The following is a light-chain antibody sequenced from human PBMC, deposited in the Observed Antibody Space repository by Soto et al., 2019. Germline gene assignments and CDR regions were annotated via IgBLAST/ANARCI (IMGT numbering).Light chain of an antibody. CDR1: ESVSAGY. CDR3: HQYGSSPFT. V-gene: IGKV3-20*01. CDR2: VAS. Sequence: EIVLTQSPGTLSLSSGERATLSCRASESVSAGYLAWYQQKPGQAPRPFIYVASSRATGIPDRFSGSGSGADFTLTISRLEPEDFAVYYCHQYGSSPFTFGPGTKVDIK. J-gene: IGKJ3*01.